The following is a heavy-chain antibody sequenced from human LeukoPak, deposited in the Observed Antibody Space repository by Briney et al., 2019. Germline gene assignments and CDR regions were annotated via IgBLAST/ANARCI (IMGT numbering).Heavy chain of an antibody. CDR3: ARGARDGDYFYFDY. J-gene: IGHJ4*02. CDR1: SASVNSNTFY. Sequence: PSETLSLTCTVSSASVNSNTFYWTWIRQPPGKRLEWIGNVFYSGSTNYNPSLNSRVTILLDTSKNQFSLKLSSVTAADTAVYYCARGARDGDYFYFDYWGQGTLVTVSS. CDR2: VFYSGST. D-gene: IGHD4-17*01. V-gene: IGHV4-61*01.